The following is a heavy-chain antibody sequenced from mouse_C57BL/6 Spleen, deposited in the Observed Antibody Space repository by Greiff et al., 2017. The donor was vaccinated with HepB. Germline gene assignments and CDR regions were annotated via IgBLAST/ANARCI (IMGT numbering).Heavy chain of an antibody. J-gene: IGHJ3*01. CDR1: GYTFTDYY. D-gene: IGHD2-4*01. V-gene: IGHV1-26*01. CDR3: ALYYDMFAY. CDR2: INPNNGGT. Sequence: EVQLQQSGPELVKPGASVKISCKASGYTFTDYYMNWVKQSHGKSLEWIGDINPNNGGTSYNQKFKGKATLTVDKSSSTAYMELRSLTSEDSAVYYCALYYDMFAYWGQGTLVTVSA.